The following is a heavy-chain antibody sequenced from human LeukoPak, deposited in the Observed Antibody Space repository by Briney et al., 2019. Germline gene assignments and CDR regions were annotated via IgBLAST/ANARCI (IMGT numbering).Heavy chain of an antibody. J-gene: IGHJ4*02. V-gene: IGHV1-2*02. CDR1: GYTFTDYY. CDR2: INPNSGGT. CDR3: ARANALYCSSTSCLFDY. Sequence: GASVKVSCKASGYTFTDYYIHWVRQAPGQGLEWMAWINPNSGGTYYAQNFHDRITLTRDTSISTAYMELSGLRSDDTAIYYCARANALYCSSTSCLFDYWGQGTLVTVSS. D-gene: IGHD2-2*01.